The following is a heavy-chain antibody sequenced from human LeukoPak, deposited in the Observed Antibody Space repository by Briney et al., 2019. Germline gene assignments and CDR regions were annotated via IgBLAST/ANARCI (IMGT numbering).Heavy chain of an antibody. Sequence: PSETLSLTCNFSSDSMTYIFWSWIRQPAGKGLEWIGRIYSSGSAHYNPSLKSRVTMSVDTSKNQFSLKLSSVTAADTAVYYCARHDTLGTNDAFDIWGQGTMVTVSS. V-gene: IGHV4-4*07. CDR3: ARHDTLGTNDAFDI. CDR2: IYSSGSA. J-gene: IGHJ3*02. D-gene: IGHD7-27*01. CDR1: SDSMTYIF.